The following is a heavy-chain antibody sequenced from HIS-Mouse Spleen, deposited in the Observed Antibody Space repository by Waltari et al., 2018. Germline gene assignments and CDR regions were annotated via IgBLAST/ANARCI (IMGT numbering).Heavy chain of an antibody. J-gene: IGHJ3*02. CDR1: GFTFSSYA. Sequence: QVQLVESGGGVVQPGRSLRLSCAASGFTFSSYAMHWVRQAPGKGLEWVAVISYDGSNKYYADSVKGRFTISRDNSKNTLYLQMNSLRAEDTAVYYCARDPGDRENAFDIWGQGTMVTVSS. V-gene: IGHV3-30-3*01. CDR3: ARDPGDRENAFDI. CDR2: ISYDGSNK. D-gene: IGHD7-27*01.